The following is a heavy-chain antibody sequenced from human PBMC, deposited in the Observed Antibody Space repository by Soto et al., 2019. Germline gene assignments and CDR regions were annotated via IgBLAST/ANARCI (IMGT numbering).Heavy chain of an antibody. CDR1: GGTFSSYA. CDR3: ARNEGSHYGMDV. V-gene: IGHV1-69*12. CDR2: IIPIFGTT. Sequence: QVQLVQSGAEVKKPGSSVTVSCKASGGTFSSYAINWVRQAPGQGLEWVGGIIPIFGTTNYAQKFQGRVTLTAGESTTTAYMELSTLRSDDTAVYYWARNEGSHYGMDVWGQGTTVTVSS. D-gene: IGHD6-19*01. J-gene: IGHJ6*02.